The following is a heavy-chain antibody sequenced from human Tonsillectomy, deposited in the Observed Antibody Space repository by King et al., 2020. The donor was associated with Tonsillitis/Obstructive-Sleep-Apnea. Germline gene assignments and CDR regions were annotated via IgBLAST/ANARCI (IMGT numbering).Heavy chain of an antibody. Sequence: VQLVESGGGVVQPGRSLRLSCAASGFTFRNYAMHWVRQAPGKRLEWVAVISYDGNNKFYADSVKGRFTISREHSKNTLYLQMNGLRAEDTAVYYCARDSGGYSYVNYFDNWGQGTLVTVSS. CDR3: ARDSGGYSYVNYFDN. J-gene: IGHJ4*02. D-gene: IGHD5-18*01. V-gene: IGHV3-30*04. CDR1: GFTFRNYA. CDR2: ISYDGNNK.